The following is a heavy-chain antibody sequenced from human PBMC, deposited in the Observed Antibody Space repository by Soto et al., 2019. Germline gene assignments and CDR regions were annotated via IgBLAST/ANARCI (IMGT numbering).Heavy chain of an antibody. V-gene: IGHV1-18*04. J-gene: IGHJ3*01. CDR1: GYAFTSYG. CDR2: ISVYNGNT. CDR3: ARAPRGKGTVVTRYAFDF. D-gene: IGHD2-21*02. Sequence: QVQLVQSGAEVKKPGASVKVSCKASGYAFTSYGISWVRQAPGQGLEWMGWISVYNGNTNYAQKLQGRVIMTTEPSTSRAYMELRSLSSDDTAVYYCARAPRGKGTVVTRYAFDFWGHGTIVTVST.